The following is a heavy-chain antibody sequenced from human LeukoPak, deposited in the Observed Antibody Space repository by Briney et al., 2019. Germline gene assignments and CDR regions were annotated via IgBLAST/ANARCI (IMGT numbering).Heavy chain of an antibody. V-gene: IGHV3-48*01. CDR3: ASPFDY. Sequence: GESLRLSCAASGFTFSSYSMNWVRQAPGKGMEWVSYIDSSSSTIYYADSVKGRFTISRDNAKNSLYLQMNSLRAEDTAVYYCASPFDYWGQGTLVTVSS. CDR2: IDSSSSTI. J-gene: IGHJ4*02. CDR1: GFTFSSYS.